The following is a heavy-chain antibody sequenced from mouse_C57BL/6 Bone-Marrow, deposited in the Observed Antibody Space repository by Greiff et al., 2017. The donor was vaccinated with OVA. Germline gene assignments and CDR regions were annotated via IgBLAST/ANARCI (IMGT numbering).Heavy chain of an antibody. CDR3: ARSTTPLDY. CDR1: GYTFTSYG. CDR2: IYPRSGNT. V-gene: IGHV1-81*01. Sequence: VQLQQSGAELARPGASVKLSCKASGYTFTSYGISWVKQRTGQGLEWIGEIYPRSGNTYYNEKFKGKATLTADKSSSTAYMELRSLTSEDSAVYFCARSTTPLDYGGQGTTLTVSS. D-gene: IGHD1-1*01. J-gene: IGHJ2*01.